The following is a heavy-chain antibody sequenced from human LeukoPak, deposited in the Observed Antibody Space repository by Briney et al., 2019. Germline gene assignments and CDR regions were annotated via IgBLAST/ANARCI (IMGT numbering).Heavy chain of an antibody. J-gene: IGHJ4*02. CDR1: GFTVSNDY. CDR2: IYGGGAT. V-gene: IGHV3-53*01. CDR3: TRLLPSSHHFFDS. D-gene: IGHD6-6*01. Sequence: GGSPRLSCAVSGFTVSNDYMSWVRQAPGKGLEWVSVIYGGGATYYADSVRGRFTISRDNFENTLFLQMDNLRAEDTAVYYCTRLLPSSHHFFDSWGQGTLVAVSS.